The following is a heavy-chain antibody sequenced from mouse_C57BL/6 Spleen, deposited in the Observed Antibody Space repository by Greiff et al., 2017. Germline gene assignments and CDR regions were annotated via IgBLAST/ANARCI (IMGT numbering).Heavy chain of an antibody. CDR1: GYTFTGYW. J-gene: IGHJ2*01. Sequence: QVQLKESGAELMKPGASVKLSCTATGYTFTGYWIEWVKQRPGHGLEWIGEILPGSGSTNYNDKFKGKATFTADTSSNTAYMQLSSLTTEDAAIYYCARIYLDGSTDYWGQGTTLTVSS. V-gene: IGHV1-9*01. D-gene: IGHD1-1*01. CDR2: ILPGSGST. CDR3: ARIYLDGSTDY.